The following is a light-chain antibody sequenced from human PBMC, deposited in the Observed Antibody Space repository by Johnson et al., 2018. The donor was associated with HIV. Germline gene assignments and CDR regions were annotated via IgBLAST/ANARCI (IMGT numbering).Light chain of an antibody. CDR1: SSNIGNNY. V-gene: IGLV1-51*01. CDR2: ENN. J-gene: IGLJ1*01. Sequence: QSALTQPPSVSAAPGQTVTIPCSGSSSNIGNNYVSWYQQFPGTAPKLLIYENNKRPSGIPDRFSGSKSGTSATLGITGLPTGAEADYYCGTWDSSLSAVYVFGTGTNVTVL. CDR3: GTWDSSLSAVYV.